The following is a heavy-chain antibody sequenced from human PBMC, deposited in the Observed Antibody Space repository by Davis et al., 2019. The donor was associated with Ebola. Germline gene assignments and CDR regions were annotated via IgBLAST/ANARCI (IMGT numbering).Heavy chain of an antibody. Sequence: MPSETLSLTCTVSGGSISSYYWSWIRQPPGKGLEWIGYIYYSGSTKYNPSLKSRVTISVDTSKNQFSLKLSSVTAADTAVYYCARVNYDFWSGYYSGTWFDPWGQGTLVTVSS. D-gene: IGHD3-3*01. J-gene: IGHJ5*02. CDR3: ARVNYDFWSGYYSGTWFDP. CDR2: IYYSGST. V-gene: IGHV4-59*01. CDR1: GGSISSYY.